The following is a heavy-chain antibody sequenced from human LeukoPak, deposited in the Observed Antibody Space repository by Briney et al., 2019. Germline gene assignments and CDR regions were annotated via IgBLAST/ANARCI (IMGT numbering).Heavy chain of an antibody. Sequence: GESLKISCKGSGYSFTSYWIGWVRQMPGKGLEWMGIIYPGDSDTRYSPSFQGQVTISADKSISTAYLQWSSLKASDTAMYYCARNWPPSGSYFTFDYWGQGTLVTVSS. J-gene: IGHJ4*02. CDR3: ARNWPPSGSYFTFDY. CDR2: IYPGDSDT. CDR1: GYSFTSYW. D-gene: IGHD3-10*01. V-gene: IGHV5-51*01.